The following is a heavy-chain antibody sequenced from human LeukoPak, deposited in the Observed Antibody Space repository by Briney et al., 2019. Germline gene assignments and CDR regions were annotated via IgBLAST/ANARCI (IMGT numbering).Heavy chain of an antibody. Sequence: KSSETLSLTCTVSGGSISSRSYYWGWIRQPPGKGLEWIGSIYYSGSTYYNPSLKSRVTISVDTSKNQFSLKMSSVTAADTAVYYCARLSTGVGWARGVLGFADYWGQGTLVTVSS. CDR2: IYYSGST. CDR1: GGSISSRSYY. J-gene: IGHJ4*02. CDR3: ARLSTGVGWARGVLGFADY. D-gene: IGHD3-10*01. V-gene: IGHV4-39*01.